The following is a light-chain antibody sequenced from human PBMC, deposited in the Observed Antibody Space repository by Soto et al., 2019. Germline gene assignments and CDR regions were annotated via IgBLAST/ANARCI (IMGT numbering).Light chain of an antibody. CDR1: QSVKTN. V-gene: IGKV3-11*01. CDR2: DAS. Sequence: EIVMTQSPATLSASPGERATLSCRASQSVKTNLAWYQQKPGQAPRLLIYDASNRATGIPARFSGGGSGTDFTLTIDNLEPEDFAIYYCQQRSNWPPITFGQGTRLEIK. CDR3: QQRSNWPPIT. J-gene: IGKJ5*01.